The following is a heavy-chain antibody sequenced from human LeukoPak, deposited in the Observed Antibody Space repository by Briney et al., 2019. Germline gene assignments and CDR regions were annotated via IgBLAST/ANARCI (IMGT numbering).Heavy chain of an antibody. Sequence: PGGSLRLSCAAYGFTLSSHSMNWVRQAPGKGLEWVSSISSSSSYIHSADSVKGRFTISRDNAKNSLYLQMSSLRAEDTAVYYCARDLYDSGAYSSPIDYWGRGTLVTVSS. CDR1: GFTLSSHS. J-gene: IGHJ4*02. D-gene: IGHD3-22*01. CDR2: ISSSSSYI. CDR3: ARDLYDSGAYSSPIDY. V-gene: IGHV3-21*01.